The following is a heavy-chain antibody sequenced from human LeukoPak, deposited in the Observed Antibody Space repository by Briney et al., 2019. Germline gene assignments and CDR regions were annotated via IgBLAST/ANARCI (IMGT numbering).Heavy chain of an antibody. V-gene: IGHV4-34*01. CDR3: ARGRLYYYGSGSPED. CDR1: GGSFSGYY. J-gene: IGHJ4*02. CDR2: INHSGST. D-gene: IGHD3-10*01. Sequence: SETLSLTCAVYGGSFSGYYWSWIRQPPGKGLEWIGEINHSGSTNYNPSLKSRVTISVDTSKNQFSLKLSSVTAADTAVYYCARGRLYYYGSGSPEDWGQGTLVTVSS.